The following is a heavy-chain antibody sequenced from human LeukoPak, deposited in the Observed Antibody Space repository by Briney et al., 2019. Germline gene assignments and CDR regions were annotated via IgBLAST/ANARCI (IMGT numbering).Heavy chain of an antibody. CDR1: GFTFSTYT. CDR3: ARSLWFGDSNLDY. Sequence: PGGSLRLSCAASGFTFSTYTMNWVRQAPGKGLEWVSSISTSSIYIYYADSLKGRFTISRDNAKNSLYLQMSSLRAEDTAMYYCARSLWFGDSNLDYWGQGILVTVSS. V-gene: IGHV3-21*01. CDR2: ISTSSIYI. J-gene: IGHJ4*02. D-gene: IGHD3-10*01.